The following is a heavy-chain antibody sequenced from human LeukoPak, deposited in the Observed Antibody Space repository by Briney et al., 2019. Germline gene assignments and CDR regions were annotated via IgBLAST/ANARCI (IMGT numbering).Heavy chain of an antibody. V-gene: IGHV3-23*01. CDR2: ISGSGGST. Sequence: GASLRLSCAASGFTFSSYAMSWVRQAPGKGLEWVSAISGSGGSTYYADSVKSRFTISRDNSKNTLYLQMNSLRAEDTAVYYCAKLLSDYFDYWGQGTLVTVSS. CDR3: AKLLSDYFDY. CDR1: GFTFSSYA. D-gene: IGHD3-16*02. J-gene: IGHJ4*02.